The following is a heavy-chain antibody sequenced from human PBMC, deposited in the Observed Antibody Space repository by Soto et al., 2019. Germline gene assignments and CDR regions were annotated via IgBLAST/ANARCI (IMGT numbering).Heavy chain of an antibody. J-gene: IGHJ5*02. Sequence: SETLSLTCTVSGGSISSGDYYRSWIRQPPGKGLEWIGYIYYSGSTYYNPSLKSRVTISVDTSKNQFSLKLSSVTAADTAVYYCARTSTVVSGSNWFDPWGQGTLVTVSS. CDR1: GGSISSGDYY. CDR3: ARTSTVVSGSNWFDP. V-gene: IGHV4-30-4*01. D-gene: IGHD4-17*01. CDR2: IYYSGST.